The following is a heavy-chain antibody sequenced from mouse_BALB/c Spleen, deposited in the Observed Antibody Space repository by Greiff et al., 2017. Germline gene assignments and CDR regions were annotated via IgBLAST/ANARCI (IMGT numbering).Heavy chain of an antibody. D-gene: IGHD2-14*01. Sequence: EVMLVESGRGLVQPGGSRKLSCAASGFTFSSFGMHWVRQAPEKGLEWVAYISSGSSTIYYADTVKGRFTISRDNPKNTLFLQMTSLRSEDTAMYYCARGYRSAWFAYWGQGTLVTVSA. CDR1: GFTFSSFG. V-gene: IGHV5-17*02. J-gene: IGHJ3*01. CDR3: ARGYRSAWFAY. CDR2: ISSGSSTI.